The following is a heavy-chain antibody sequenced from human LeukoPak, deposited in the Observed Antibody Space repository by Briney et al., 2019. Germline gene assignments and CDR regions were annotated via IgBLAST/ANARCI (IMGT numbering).Heavy chain of an antibody. CDR2: ISSSSSYI. CDR1: GFTFSSYS. V-gene: IGHV3-21*01. Sequence: GGSLRLSCAASGFTFSSYSMNWVRQAPGKGLEWVSSISSSSSYIYYADSVKGRFTISRDDAKNSLYLQMNSLRAEDTAVYYCARDRVSSGWYVFDYWGQGTLVTVSS. D-gene: IGHD6-19*01. CDR3: ARDRVSSGWYVFDY. J-gene: IGHJ4*02.